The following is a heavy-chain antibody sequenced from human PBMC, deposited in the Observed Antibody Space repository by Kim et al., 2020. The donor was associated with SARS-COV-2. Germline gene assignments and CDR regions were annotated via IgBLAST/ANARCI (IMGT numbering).Heavy chain of an antibody. CDR3: ARGAHYSDSSGFTWFDP. Sequence: SETLSLTCTVSGDSISNYYWSWIRQPPGRGLEWIGDIYYSGSTNYNPSLKSRATISVDTSKNQFSLKLSSVTAADTAVYYCARGAHYSDSSGFTWFDPWGQGTLVTVSS. V-gene: IGHV4-59*13. J-gene: IGHJ5*02. CDR2: IYYSGST. CDR1: GDSISNYY. D-gene: IGHD3-22*01.